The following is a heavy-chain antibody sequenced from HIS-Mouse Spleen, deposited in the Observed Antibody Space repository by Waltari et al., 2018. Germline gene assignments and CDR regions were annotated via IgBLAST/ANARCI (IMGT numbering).Heavy chain of an antibody. CDR1: GYTFTGYY. J-gene: IGHJ3*02. CDR2: INPNSGGT. D-gene: IGHD1-1*01. CDR3: ARGTGTDAFDI. Sequence: QVQLVQSGAEVKKPGASVKVSCKASGYTFTGYYLHWVRQAPGQGLEWMGCINPNSGGTNQAQKFQGRVTMTRDTAISTAYMELSRLRSDDTAVYYCARGTGTDAFDIWGQGTMVTVSS. V-gene: IGHV1-2*02.